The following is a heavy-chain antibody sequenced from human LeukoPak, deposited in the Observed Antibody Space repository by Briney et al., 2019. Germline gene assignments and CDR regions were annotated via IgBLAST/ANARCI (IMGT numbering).Heavy chain of an antibody. Sequence: SETLSLTCSVSGGSISSYSWTWIRQPAGKGLEWIGRIYATGSTNFNPSLKSRVTMSVDTSKSQFSLNLSSVTAADTAVYYWARAPAGSSKYEYWGQGILVTVSS. V-gene: IGHV4-4*07. CDR2: IYATGST. J-gene: IGHJ4*02. CDR3: ARAPAGSSKYEY. D-gene: IGHD6-13*01. CDR1: GGSISSYS.